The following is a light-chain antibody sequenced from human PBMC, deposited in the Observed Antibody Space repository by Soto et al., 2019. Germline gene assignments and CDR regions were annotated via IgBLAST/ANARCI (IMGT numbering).Light chain of an antibody. CDR1: PDISSS. CDR2: QAS. Sequence: DIQMTQSPSTLSASVGDSVTVTCRASPDISSSLAWYQQKPGQAPKLLIYQASTLERGVPSRFSGSGSGTEFTLTISSLQPDDFATYYCQQYKRYSPYTLGQGTKLQI. J-gene: IGKJ2*01. V-gene: IGKV1-5*03. CDR3: QQYKRYSPYT.